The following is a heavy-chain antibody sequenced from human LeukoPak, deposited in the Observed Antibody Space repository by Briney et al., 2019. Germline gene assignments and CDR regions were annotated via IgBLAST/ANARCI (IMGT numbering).Heavy chain of an antibody. Sequence: GGSLRLSCAASGFTFSSYSMNWVRQAPGKGLEWVSSISSSSSYIYYADSVKGRFTISRDNAKNSLYLQMNSLRAEDTAVYYCARGEEWDTAMFDYWGQGTLVTVSS. CDR1: GFTFSSYS. J-gene: IGHJ4*02. D-gene: IGHD5-18*01. CDR2: ISSSSSYI. CDR3: ARGEEWDTAMFDY. V-gene: IGHV3-21*01.